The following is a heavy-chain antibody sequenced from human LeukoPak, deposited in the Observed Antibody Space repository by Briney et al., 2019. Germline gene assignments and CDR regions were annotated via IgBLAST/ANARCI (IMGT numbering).Heavy chain of an antibody. J-gene: IGHJ4*02. D-gene: IGHD1-14*01. CDR1: GLTFSDTY. CDR3: TRGPRNLDY. CDR2: ISPSGTDI. Sequence: GGSLRLSCAVSGLTFSDTYMTWIRQAPGKGLESLSYISPSGTDISYADSVKGRFTISRDNAKNSLYLQMNSLRVEDTAVYYCTRGPRNLDYWGQGTLVTVSS. V-gene: IGHV3-11*01.